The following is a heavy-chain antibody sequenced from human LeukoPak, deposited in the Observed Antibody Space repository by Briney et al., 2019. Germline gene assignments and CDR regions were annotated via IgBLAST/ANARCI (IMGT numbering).Heavy chain of an antibody. Sequence: SETLSLTCTVPGGSISSSSYYWGWIRQPAGKGLEWIGRIYTSGSTNYNPSLKSRVTISVDTSKNQFSLKLSSVTAADTAVYYCARLRISGATTFDYWGQGTLVTVSS. CDR3: ARLRISGATTFDY. J-gene: IGHJ4*02. CDR1: GGSISSSSYY. CDR2: IYTSGST. V-gene: IGHV4-61*02. D-gene: IGHD1-26*01.